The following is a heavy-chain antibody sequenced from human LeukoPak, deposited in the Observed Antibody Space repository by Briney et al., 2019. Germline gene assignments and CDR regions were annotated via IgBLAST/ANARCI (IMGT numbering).Heavy chain of an antibody. V-gene: IGHV1-8*02. CDR1: GYTFTTYD. CDR2: MNPNSGNT. Sequence: GASVKVSCKASGYTFTTYDINWVRQATGQGLEWMGWMNPNSGNTGYAQKFQGRVTMTRNTSISTAYMELSSLRSEDTAVYYCARGLDYDSSGYRAFDIWGQGTMVTVSS. J-gene: IGHJ3*02. D-gene: IGHD3-22*01. CDR3: ARGLDYDSSGYRAFDI.